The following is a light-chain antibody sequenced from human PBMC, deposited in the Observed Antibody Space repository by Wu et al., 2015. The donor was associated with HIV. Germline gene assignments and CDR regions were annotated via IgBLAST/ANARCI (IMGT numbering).Light chain of an antibody. J-gene: IGKJ1*01. V-gene: IGKV3-20*01. CDR3: QQYGSSPPWT. CDR2: GAF. Sequence: EIVLTQSPGTLALSPGERATLSCRASQSVSSSYLAWYQQKPGQAPRLLIYGAFSRATGIPDRFSGCGSGTDFTLTISRLEPEDFAVYYCQQYGSSPPWTFGQGTKVEIK. CDR1: QSVSSSY.